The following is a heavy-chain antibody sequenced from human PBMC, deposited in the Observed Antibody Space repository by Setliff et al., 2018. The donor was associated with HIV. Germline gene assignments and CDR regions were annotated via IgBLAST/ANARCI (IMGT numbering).Heavy chain of an antibody. CDR2: IYHSGST. CDR3: ATVSGYYWQYFDY. V-gene: IGHV4-38-2*01. D-gene: IGHD3-22*01. Sequence: PSETLSLTCAVSGYSISSGYYWGWIRQPPGKGLEWIRHIYHSGSTSYNPSLKSRATISVDTSKNQFSLKLSSVTAADTAVYYCATVSGYYWQYFDYWGPGTLVTVSS. J-gene: IGHJ4*02. CDR1: GYSISSGYY.